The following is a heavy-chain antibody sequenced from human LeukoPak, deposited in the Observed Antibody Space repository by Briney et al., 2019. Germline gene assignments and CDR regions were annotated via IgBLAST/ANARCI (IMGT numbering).Heavy chain of an antibody. CDR2: ISYDGSNK. V-gene: IGHV3-30*18. CDR1: GFTFSSYG. Sequence: GGSLRLSCAASGFTFSSYGMHWVRQAPGKGLEWVAVISYDGSNKYYADSVKGRFTISRDNSKNTLYLQMNSLRAEDTAVYYCAKDASRGESGSYHLRYWGQGTLVTVSS. D-gene: IGHD1-26*01. CDR3: AKDASRGESGSYHLRY. J-gene: IGHJ4*02.